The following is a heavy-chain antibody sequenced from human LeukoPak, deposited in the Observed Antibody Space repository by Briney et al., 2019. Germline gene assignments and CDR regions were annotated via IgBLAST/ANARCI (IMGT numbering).Heavy chain of an antibody. V-gene: IGHV3-48*01. CDR2: ISSSSSTI. D-gene: IGHD3-22*01. CDR1: GFTFSSYS. J-gene: IGHJ4*02. Sequence: GGSLRLSCAASGFTFSSYSMNWVRQAPGKGLEWVSYISSSSSTIYYADSVKGRFTISRDNAKNSLYPQMNSLRAEDTAVYYCARGHYYDSSGYVSYWGQGTLVTVSS. CDR3: ARGHYYDSSGYVSY.